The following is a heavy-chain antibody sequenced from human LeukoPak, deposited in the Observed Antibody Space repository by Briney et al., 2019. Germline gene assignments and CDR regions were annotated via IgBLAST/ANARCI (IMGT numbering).Heavy chain of an antibody. Sequence: GGSLRLSCAASGFTFSSYEMNWVRQAPGKGLEWVSYISSSGSTIYYADSVKGRFTISRDTSTNTAYLHLRSLRSDDTAVYFCAREGILGAYGFDIWGQGTMVTVS. CDR2: ISSSGSTI. CDR1: GFTFSSYE. CDR3: AREGILGAYGFDI. D-gene: IGHD2/OR15-2a*01. J-gene: IGHJ3*02. V-gene: IGHV3-48*03.